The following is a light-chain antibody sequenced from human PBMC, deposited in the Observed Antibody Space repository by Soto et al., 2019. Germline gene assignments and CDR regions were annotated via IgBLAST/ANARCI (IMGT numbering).Light chain of an antibody. CDR2: GSS. CDR3: QHYGSSPYT. J-gene: IGKJ2*01. Sequence: EIVLTQSPGTLSLSPGEKITLSCRASPSVSSSYLAWYQQKPGQAPRLLLYGSSRRATGIPDRFSGGESGTDFTLTVSRLEHEDFAVYCCQHYGSSPYTFGQGTKLEIK. V-gene: IGKV3-20*01. CDR1: PSVSSSY.